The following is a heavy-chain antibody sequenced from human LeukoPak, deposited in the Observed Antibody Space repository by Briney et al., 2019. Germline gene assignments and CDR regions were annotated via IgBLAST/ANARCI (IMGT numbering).Heavy chain of an antibody. CDR3: ARKYPDHWFDP. CDR1: GGSISSGNFY. J-gene: IGHJ5*02. Sequence: PSETLSLTCTVSGGSISSGNFYWSWIRQPSGKGLEWIGYIFYLGSTYYNLSLKSRVTMSVDTSKNQFSLILRSVTAADTAVYYCARKYPDHWFDPWGQGTLVTVSS. CDR2: IFYLGST. V-gene: IGHV4-30-4*01. D-gene: IGHD6-6*01.